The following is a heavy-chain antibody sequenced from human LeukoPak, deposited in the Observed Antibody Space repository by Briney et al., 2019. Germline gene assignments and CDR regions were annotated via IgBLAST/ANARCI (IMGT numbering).Heavy chain of an antibody. CDR1: GGSISSGGYY. J-gene: IGHJ5*02. Sequence: SETLSLTCTVSGGSISSGGYYWSWIRQPPGKGLEWIGYIYHSGSTYYNPSLKSRVTISVDRSENQFSLKLSSVTAADTAVYYCARDPARDGYRGNWFDPWGQGTLVTVSS. D-gene: IGHD5-24*01. V-gene: IGHV4-30-2*01. CDR2: IYHSGST. CDR3: ARDPARDGYRGNWFDP.